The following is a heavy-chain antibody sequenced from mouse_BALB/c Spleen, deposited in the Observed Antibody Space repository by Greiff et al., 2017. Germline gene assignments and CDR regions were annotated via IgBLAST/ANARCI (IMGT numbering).Heavy chain of an antibody. V-gene: IGHV5-6-5*01. D-gene: IGHD3-1*01. J-gene: IGHJ4*01. CDR1: GFTFSSYA. CDR2: ISSGGST. Sequence: EVMLVESGGGLVKPGGSLKLSCAASGFTFSSYAMSWVRQTPEKRLEWVASISSGGSTYYPDSVKGRFTISRGNARNILYLQMSSLRSEDTAMYYCARVGATSNAMDYWGQGTSVTVST. CDR3: ARVGATSNAMDY.